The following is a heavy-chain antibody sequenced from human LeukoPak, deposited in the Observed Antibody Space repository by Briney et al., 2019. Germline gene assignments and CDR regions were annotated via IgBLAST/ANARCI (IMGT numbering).Heavy chain of an antibody. CDR1: GFTFSSYS. V-gene: IGHV3-21*01. Sequence: GGSLRLSCAASGFTFSSYSMNWVRQAPGKGLEWVSSISSSSSYIYYAGSVKARFTISRDNSKNTLYLQMNSLRAEDTAVYYCAKDGLADYYYYMDVWGKGTTVTISS. CDR3: AKDGLADYYYYMDV. J-gene: IGHJ6*03. D-gene: IGHD3/OR15-3a*01. CDR2: ISSSSSYI.